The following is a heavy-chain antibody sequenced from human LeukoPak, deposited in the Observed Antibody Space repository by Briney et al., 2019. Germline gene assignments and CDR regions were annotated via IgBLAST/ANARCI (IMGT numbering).Heavy chain of an antibody. CDR3: AKDGRLWFGELSSYYYYMDV. J-gene: IGHJ6*03. V-gene: IGHV3-21*01. D-gene: IGHD3-10*01. CDR1: GFTFSNYN. Sequence: GSLRLSCAASGFTFSNYNMNWVRQAPGKGLEWVSSISTSSSYIYYAGSVKGRFTISRDNSKNTLYLQMNSLRAEDTAVYYCAKDGRLWFGELSSYYYYMDVWGKGTTVTISS. CDR2: ISTSSSYI.